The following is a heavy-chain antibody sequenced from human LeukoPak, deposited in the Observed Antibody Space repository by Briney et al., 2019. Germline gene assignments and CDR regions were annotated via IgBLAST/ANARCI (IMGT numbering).Heavy chain of an antibody. V-gene: IGHV4-59*08. CDR3: ASRRDGYNHFDY. CDR2: IYYSGST. CDR1: GGSISSYY. D-gene: IGHD5-24*01. Sequence: SETLSLTCTVSGGSISSYYWSWNRQPPGKGLEWIGYIYYSGSTNYNPSLKSRVTISVDTSKNQFSLKLSSVTAADTAVYYCASRRDGYNHFDYWGQGTLVTVSS. J-gene: IGHJ4*02.